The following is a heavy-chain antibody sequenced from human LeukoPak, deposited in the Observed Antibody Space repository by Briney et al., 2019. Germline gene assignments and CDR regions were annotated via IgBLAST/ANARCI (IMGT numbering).Heavy chain of an antibody. D-gene: IGHD6-13*01. CDR2: IGQDGTEK. Sequence: AGGSLRLSCAASGFTFSGHWISWVRQAPGKGLEWVANIGQDGTEKYCVDSVKGRFTISRDNAKNLLYLQMNSLRAEDTAVYYCAREQSSSWAYCFDYWGQGTLVTVSS. V-gene: IGHV3-7*03. CDR1: GFTFSGHW. J-gene: IGHJ4*02. CDR3: AREQSSSWAYCFDY.